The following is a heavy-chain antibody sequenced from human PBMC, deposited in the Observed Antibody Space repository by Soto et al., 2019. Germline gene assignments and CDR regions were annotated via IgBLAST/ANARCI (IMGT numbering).Heavy chain of an antibody. V-gene: IGHV3-21*01. CDR2: TSSSSSYI. J-gene: IGHJ3*02. CDR1: GFTFSSYS. CDR3: ARGVVVTAYDAFDI. D-gene: IGHD2-21*02. Sequence: GGSLRLSCAGSGFTFSSYSMNWVRQAPGKGLEWVSSTSSSSSYIYYADSVKGRFTISRDNAKNSLYLQMNSLRAEDTAVYYCARGVVVTAYDAFDIWGQGTMVTVSS.